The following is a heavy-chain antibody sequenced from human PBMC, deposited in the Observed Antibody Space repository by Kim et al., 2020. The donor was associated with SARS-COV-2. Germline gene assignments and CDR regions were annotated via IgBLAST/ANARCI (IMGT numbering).Heavy chain of an antibody. CDR2: IYYSGGT. J-gene: IGHJ4*02. CDR3: ARGRYNSGLNF. CDR1: GASVNSGAYS. V-gene: IGHV4-30-2*01. Sequence: SETLSLTCAVAGASVNSGAYSWSWIRQAPGKGLEWIGHIYYSGGTYYSPSLKSRVTISLDSSKNHLSLTLTSVTAPDTAVYFCARGRYNSGLNFWGQGTLVTASS. D-gene: IGHD1-20*01.